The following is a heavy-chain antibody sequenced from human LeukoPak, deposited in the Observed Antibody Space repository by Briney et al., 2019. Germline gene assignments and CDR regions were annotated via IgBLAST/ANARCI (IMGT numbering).Heavy chain of an antibody. Sequence: GGSLRLSCAASGFTFSSYAMSWVRQAPGKGLEWVSAISGSGGSTYYADSVKGRFTISRDNSKNTLYLQMNSLGAEDTAVYYCARARYYDFWSGYSLTHWGQGTLVTVSS. V-gene: IGHV3-23*01. CDR3: ARARYYDFWSGYSLTH. J-gene: IGHJ4*02. CDR2: ISGSGGST. D-gene: IGHD3-3*01. CDR1: GFTFSSYA.